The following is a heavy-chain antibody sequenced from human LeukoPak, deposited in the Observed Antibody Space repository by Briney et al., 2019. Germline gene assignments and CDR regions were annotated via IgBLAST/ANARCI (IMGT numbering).Heavy chain of an antibody. V-gene: IGHV3-33*06. CDR3: AKDIGYGGNSGLDV. Sequence: GESLSLSCAASGFTFSSYGMHWVRQAPGKGLEWVAVIWYDGSTKYYADSVKGRFTISRPTSKHSPYLQITSLRAEDTVEYYSAKDIGYGGNSGLDVWGKGTTVTVCS. D-gene: IGHD4-23*01. CDR1: GFTFSSYG. J-gene: IGHJ6*04. CDR2: IWYDGSTK.